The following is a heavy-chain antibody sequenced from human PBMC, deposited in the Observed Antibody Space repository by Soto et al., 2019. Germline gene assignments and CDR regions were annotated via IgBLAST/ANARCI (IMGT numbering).Heavy chain of an antibody. CDR1: GGAFSGYY. D-gene: IGHD2-15*01. CDR2: INHSGST. V-gene: IGHV4-34*01. CDR3: ARGPIIVVVASTPSTAEGYYFDY. Sequence: QVQLQQWGAGLLKPSETLSLTCAVYGGAFSGYYWSWIRQPPGKGLEWLGEINHSGSTNYNPSLKSRVTRSVESSKNHLSLKLSSVTAADTAVYYCARGPIIVVVASTPSTAEGYYFDYWGQGTLVPVSS. J-gene: IGHJ4*02.